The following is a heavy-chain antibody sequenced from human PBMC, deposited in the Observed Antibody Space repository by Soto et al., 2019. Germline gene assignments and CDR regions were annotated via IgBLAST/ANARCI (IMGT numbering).Heavy chain of an antibody. CDR3: ARQSCSSTSCYSWVSWFDP. CDR1: GGSISSGDYY. V-gene: IGHV4-61*08. Sequence: SETLSLTCIVSGGSISSGDYYWSWIRQPPGKGLEWIGYIYYSGSTKYNPSLKSRVTISVDTSKNQLSLKLSSVTAADTAVYYCARQSCSSTSCYSWVSWFDPWGQGTLVTVS. D-gene: IGHD2-2*01. CDR2: IYYSGST. J-gene: IGHJ5*02.